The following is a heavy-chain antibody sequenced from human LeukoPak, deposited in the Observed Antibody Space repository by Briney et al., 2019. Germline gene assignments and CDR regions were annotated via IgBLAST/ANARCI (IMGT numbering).Heavy chain of an antibody. V-gene: IGHV3-15*01. CDR2: IKSKTDGGTT. CDR3: TTASHHTLTGFDY. D-gene: IGHD3-9*01. J-gene: IGHJ4*02. Sequence: PGGSLRLSCAASGFTFSNAWMSWVRQAPGKGLEWVGRIKSKTDGGTTDYAAPVKGRFTISRDDSKNTLYLQMNSLKTEDTAVYYCTTASHHTLTGFDYWGQGTLVTVSS. CDR1: GFTFSNAW.